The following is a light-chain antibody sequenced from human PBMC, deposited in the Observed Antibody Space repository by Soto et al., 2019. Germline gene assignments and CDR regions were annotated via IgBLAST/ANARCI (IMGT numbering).Light chain of an antibody. CDR1: QSVNNN. CDR2: GAS. Sequence: EIVLTQSPCTLSLSPGERATLSCRASQSVNNNLAWYQQKLGQAPRVLIYGASTRATGIPARFSGSGSGTEFTLTISSLQSEDFAVYYCQQYNNWPPTFGGGTKVDI. J-gene: IGKJ4*01. CDR3: QQYNNWPPT. V-gene: IGKV3-15*01.